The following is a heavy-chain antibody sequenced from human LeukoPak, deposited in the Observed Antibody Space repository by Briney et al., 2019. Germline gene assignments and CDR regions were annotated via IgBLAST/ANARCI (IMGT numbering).Heavy chain of an antibody. J-gene: IGHJ4*02. Sequence: SETLFLTCTVSGGSLSSYYWSWIRQPPGKGLEWIGYIYYSGSTNYNPSLRSRVTISVDTSKNQFSLKLSSVTAADTAVYYCARGGNYGDYDGYFDYWGQGTLVTVSS. D-gene: IGHD4-17*01. CDR3: ARGGNYGDYDGYFDY. CDR1: GGSLSSYY. CDR2: IYYSGST. V-gene: IGHV4-59*08.